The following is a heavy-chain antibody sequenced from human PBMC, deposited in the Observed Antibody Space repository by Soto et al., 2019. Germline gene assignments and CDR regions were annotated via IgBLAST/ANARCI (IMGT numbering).Heavy chain of an antibody. V-gene: IGHV1-3*01. CDR3: ARVHSGSYFQLYYFDY. D-gene: IGHD1-26*01. CDR2: INAGNGNT. J-gene: IGHJ4*02. CDR1: GYTFTSYA. Sequence: ASVKVSCQASGYTFTSYAMHWVRQDHGQRLKWMGWINAGNGNTKYSQKFQGRVTITRDTSASTAYMELSSLRFEDTAVYYCARVHSGSYFQLYYFDYWGQGTLVTVSS.